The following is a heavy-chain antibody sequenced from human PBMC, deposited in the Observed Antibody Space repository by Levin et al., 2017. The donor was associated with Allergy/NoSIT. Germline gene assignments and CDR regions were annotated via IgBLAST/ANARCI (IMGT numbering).Heavy chain of an antibody. CDR2: ISPTTTYT. Sequence: SCAASGFIFSDYYMGWIRQAPGKGLEWLSYISPTTTYTNYADSVKGRFTISRDNAKNSVFLQMNSLRAEDTALYYCARGGRTSLMWAFDIWGQGTTVTVSS. CDR1: GFIFSDYY. V-gene: IGHV3-11*05. D-gene: IGHD1-26*01. J-gene: IGHJ3*02. CDR3: ARGGRTSLMWAFDI.